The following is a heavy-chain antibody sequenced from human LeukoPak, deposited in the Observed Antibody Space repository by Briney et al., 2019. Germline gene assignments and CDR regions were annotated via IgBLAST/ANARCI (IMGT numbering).Heavy chain of an antibody. D-gene: IGHD5-18*01. CDR2: SYHSGST. V-gene: IGHV4-38-2*02. J-gene: IGHJ5*02. CDR3: ARDFPIQIWTRTPWFDP. CDR1: GYSISSGYY. Sequence: SETLSLTCTVSGYSISSGYYWGWIRQPPRKRLEWIGSSYHSGSTYYNPSLNNRVTTSVDTSKNQFPLKLSSVTAADTAVYYCARDFPIQIWTRTPWFDPWGQGTLVTVSS.